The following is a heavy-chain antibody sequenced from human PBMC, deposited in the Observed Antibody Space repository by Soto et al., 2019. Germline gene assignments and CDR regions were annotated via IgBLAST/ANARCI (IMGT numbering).Heavy chain of an antibody. CDR2: ISGSITTI. CDR3: ARDDTAVVGHPIGGVDV. Sequence: GGSLRLSCAASGFTFRDYSMSWVRQAPGKGLEWISYISGSITTIYYAASVKGRFTISRDNARNSLYLQMNSLRDEDTAVYYCARDDTAVVGHPIGGVDVWGPGTTVTVSS. J-gene: IGHJ6*02. V-gene: IGHV3-48*02. CDR1: GFTFRDYS. D-gene: IGHD2-2*01.